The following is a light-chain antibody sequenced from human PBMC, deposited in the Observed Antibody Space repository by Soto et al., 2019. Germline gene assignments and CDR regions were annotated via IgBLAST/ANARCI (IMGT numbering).Light chain of an antibody. CDR1: QGFSSD. Sequence: DIQLTQSPSVLSASVGDRVTITCRASQGFSSDLAWYQQEPGKAPKLLIYAASTLQSGVPSRFSGSGSGTEFTLTISTLQPEDFATYYCQQLNSYPRTFGQGTKVEIK. CDR3: QQLNSYPRT. J-gene: IGKJ1*01. V-gene: IGKV1-9*01. CDR2: AAS.